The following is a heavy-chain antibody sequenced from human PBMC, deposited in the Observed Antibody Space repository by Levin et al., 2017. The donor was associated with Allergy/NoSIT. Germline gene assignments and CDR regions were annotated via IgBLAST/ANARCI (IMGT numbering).Heavy chain of an antibody. CDR1: GGSISSGGYY. CDR3: ARDRTGYGRFDY. J-gene: IGHJ4*02. CDR2: IYYSGST. Sequence: SQTLSLTCTVSGGSISSGGYYWSWIRQHPGKGLEWIGYIYYSGSTYYNPSLKSRVTISVDTSKNQFSLKLSSVTAADTAVYYCARDRTGYGRFDYWGQGTLVTVSS. V-gene: IGHV4-31*03. D-gene: IGHD3-9*01.